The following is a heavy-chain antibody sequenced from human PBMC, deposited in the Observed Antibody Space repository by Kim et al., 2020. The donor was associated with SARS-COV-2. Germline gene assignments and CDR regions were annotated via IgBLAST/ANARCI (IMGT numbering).Heavy chain of an antibody. CDR3: ARTTTMVRGVGGVLFPPWFDS. Sequence: SETLSLTCSVSGGSITSHYWSWIRQPPGKGLEWIGYVYHSGATTYNASLESRVTISIDMSKNQFYLNLNSVTAADTAMYYCARTTTMVRGVGGVLFPPWFDSWGQGTLVTVSS. V-gene: IGHV4-59*11. CDR2: VYHSGAT. J-gene: IGHJ5*01. CDR1: GGSITSHY. D-gene: IGHD3-10*01.